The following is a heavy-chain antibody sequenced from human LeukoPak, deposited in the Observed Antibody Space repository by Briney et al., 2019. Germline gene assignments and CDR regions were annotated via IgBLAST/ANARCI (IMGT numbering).Heavy chain of an antibody. CDR2: IIPIFGTA. J-gene: IGHJ5*02. D-gene: IGHD5-12*01. CDR3: ARGGSGSSTWFDL. V-gene: IGHV1-69*06. Sequence: GASVKVSCKASGGTFSSYAISWVRQAPGQGLEWMGGIIPIFGTANYAQKFQGRVTITADTSTSTAYMELRSLRSDDTAIYYCARGGSGSSTWFDLWGQGTLVTVSS. CDR1: GGTFSSYA.